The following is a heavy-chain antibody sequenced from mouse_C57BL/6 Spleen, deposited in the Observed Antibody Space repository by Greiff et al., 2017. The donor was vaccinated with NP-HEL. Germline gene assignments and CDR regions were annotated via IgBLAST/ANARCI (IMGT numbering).Heavy chain of an antibody. CDR3: ARRGSSYTWFAY. D-gene: IGHD1-1*01. CDR1: GYTFTSYG. CDR2: IYPRSGNT. Sequence: VQLQQSGAELARPGASVKLSCKASGYTFTSYGISWVKQRTGQGLEWIGEIYPRSGNTYYNEKFKGKATLTADKSYSTAYMALRRLTAEDSAVYCCARRGSSYTWFAYWGQGTLVTVSA. V-gene: IGHV1-81*01. J-gene: IGHJ3*01.